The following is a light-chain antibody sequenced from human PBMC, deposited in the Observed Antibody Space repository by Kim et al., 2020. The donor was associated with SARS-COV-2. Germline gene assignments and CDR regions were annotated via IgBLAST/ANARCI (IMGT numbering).Light chain of an antibody. CDR3: QQFHDYIT. CDR1: QNINSW. V-gene: IGKV1-5*03. CDR2: KAS. J-gene: IGKJ1*01. Sequence: DIQMTQSPSTLSASVGDRVNITCRASQNINSWLAWYQQKPGKAPKLLIYKASSLKSGVPSRFSGSGSGTEFTLTISSLQPDDFATYYCQQFHDYITFGRRTKVDIK.